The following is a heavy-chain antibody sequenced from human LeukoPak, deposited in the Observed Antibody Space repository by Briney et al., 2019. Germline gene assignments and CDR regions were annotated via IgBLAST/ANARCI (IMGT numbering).Heavy chain of an antibody. Sequence: SETLSLTCHVSGGSITKDYWNWVRQSPERGLEWIGYIFHTGSTEYNPSLKSRVSMSVDTSKNQFSLKLSSVTAADTAVYYCARRKSYYYDSSGYYWFDPWGQGTLVTVSS. V-gene: IGHV4-59*12. J-gene: IGHJ5*02. D-gene: IGHD3-22*01. CDR2: IFHTGST. CDR1: GGSITKDY. CDR3: ARRKSYYYDSSGYYWFDP.